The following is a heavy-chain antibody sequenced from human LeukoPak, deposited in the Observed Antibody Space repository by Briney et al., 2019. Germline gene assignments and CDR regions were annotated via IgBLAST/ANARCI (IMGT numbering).Heavy chain of an antibody. CDR3: AREIRRWELLEGGGSWFDP. CDR1: GFTFSSYC. Sequence: PGGSLLLSCAASGFTFSSYCMNWVRQAPGKGLEWVSSISSSSSYIYYADSVKGRFTISRDNAKNSLYLQMNSLRAEDTAVYYCAREIRRWELLEGGGSWFDPWGQGTLVTVSS. CDR2: ISSSSSYI. J-gene: IGHJ5*02. V-gene: IGHV3-21*01. D-gene: IGHD1-26*01.